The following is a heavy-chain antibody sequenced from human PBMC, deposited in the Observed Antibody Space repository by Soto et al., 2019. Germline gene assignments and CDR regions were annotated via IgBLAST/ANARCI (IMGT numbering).Heavy chain of an antibody. Sequence: GGSLRLSCAASGFTFSSYAMHWVRQAPGKGLEWVAVISYDGSNKYYADSVKGRFTISRDNSKNTLYLQMNSLRAEDTAVYYCARDSSSWHNHMDVWGQGTTVTVSS. J-gene: IGHJ6*02. CDR2: ISYDGSNK. D-gene: IGHD6-13*01. CDR3: ARDSSSWHNHMDV. CDR1: GFTFSSYA. V-gene: IGHV3-30-3*01.